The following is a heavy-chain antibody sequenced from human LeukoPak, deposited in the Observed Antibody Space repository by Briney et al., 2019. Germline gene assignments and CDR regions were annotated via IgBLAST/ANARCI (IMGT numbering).Heavy chain of an antibody. CDR2: IRKTADGGTA. CDR1: GFTFSSVW. D-gene: IGHD1-14*01. Sequence: GGSLRLSCTASGFTFSSVWMSWVRQAPGKGLQWVGRIRKTADGGTADYAAPVQGRFSILRDDSKKTLYLQMNSLKTEDTAVYYCTTGGSTAGNWGQGALVTVSS. V-gene: IGHV3-15*01. CDR3: TTGGSTAGN. J-gene: IGHJ4*02.